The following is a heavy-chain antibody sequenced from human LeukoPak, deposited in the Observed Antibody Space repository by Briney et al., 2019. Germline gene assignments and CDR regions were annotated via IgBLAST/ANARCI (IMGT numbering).Heavy chain of an antibody. CDR1: GFTFSSYW. V-gene: IGHV3-7*03. J-gene: IGHJ4*02. CDR2: IKQDGSEK. D-gene: IGHD6-19*01. Sequence: GGSLRLSCAASGFTFSSYWMSWVRQAPGKGLEWVANIKQDGSEKYYVDSVKGRFTISRDNAKNSLYLQMNSLRAEDTAVYYCARTGIAVADAFDYWGQGTLVTVSS. CDR3: ARTGIAVADAFDY.